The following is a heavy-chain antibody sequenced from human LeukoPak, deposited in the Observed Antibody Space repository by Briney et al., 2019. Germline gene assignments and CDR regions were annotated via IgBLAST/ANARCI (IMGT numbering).Heavy chain of an antibody. V-gene: IGHV4-31*03. CDR2: IYYSGST. J-gene: IGHJ3*02. CDR3: ARVGGYNDAFDI. D-gene: IGHD5-24*01. CDR1: GGSISSGGYY. Sequence: SQTLSLTYTVSGGSISSGGYYWSWIRQHPGKGLEWIGYIYYSGSTYYNPSLKSRVTISVDTSKNQFSLKLSSVTAADTAIYYCARVGGYNDAFDIWGQGTMVTVSS.